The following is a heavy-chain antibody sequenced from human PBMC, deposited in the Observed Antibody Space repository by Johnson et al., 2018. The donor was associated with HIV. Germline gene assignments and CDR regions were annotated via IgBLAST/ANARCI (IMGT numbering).Heavy chain of an antibody. CDR1: GFTFSSYA. D-gene: IGHD1-1*01. V-gene: IGHV3-66*02. CDR3: ARDVTAGNDAFDI. CDR2: IYSGGRS. J-gene: IGHJ3*02. Sequence: EMQLVESGGGVVQPGRSLRLSCAASGFTFSSYAMSWVRQAPGKGLEWVSVIYSGGRSYYADSVKGRLTLSRDNSNNTLYLQMNSLRAEDTAVYYCARDVTAGNDAFDIWGQGTMVTVSS.